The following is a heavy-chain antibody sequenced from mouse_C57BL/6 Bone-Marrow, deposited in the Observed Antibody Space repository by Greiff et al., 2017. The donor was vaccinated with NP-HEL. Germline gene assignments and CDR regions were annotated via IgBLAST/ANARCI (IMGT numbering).Heavy chain of an antibody. CDR2: INPNNGGT. Sequence: EVQLQQSGPELVKPGASVKISCKASGYTFTDYYMNWVKQSHGKSLEWIGDINPNNGGTSYNQKFKGKATLTVDKSSSTAYMELRSLTSEDSAVYYCARDRRGGYFDVWGTGTTVTVSS. V-gene: IGHV1-26*01. CDR3: ARDRRGGYFDV. CDR1: GYTFTDYY. J-gene: IGHJ1*03.